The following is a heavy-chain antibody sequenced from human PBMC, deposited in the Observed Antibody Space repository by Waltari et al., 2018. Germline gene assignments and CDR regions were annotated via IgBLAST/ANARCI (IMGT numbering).Heavy chain of an antibody. D-gene: IGHD6-19*01. CDR3: ARDRKYYSGGWSFIFDY. Sequence: VPQPPGKGLEWGRVISTSGSTEYADSVKGRFTISSDHSKNTLFLQMNNLRAEDSAVYYCARDRKYYSGGWSFIFDYWGQGSLVTVSS. V-gene: IGHV3-53*01. CDR2: ISTSGST. J-gene: IGHJ4*02.